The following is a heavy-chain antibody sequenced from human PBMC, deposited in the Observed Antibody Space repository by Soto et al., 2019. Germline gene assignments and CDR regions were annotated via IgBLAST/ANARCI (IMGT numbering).Heavy chain of an antibody. J-gene: IGHJ6*02. Sequence: GGSLRLSCAASGFTFSSYAMHWVRQAPGKGLEWVAVISYDGSNKYYADSVKGRFTISRDNSKNTLYLQMNSLRAEDTAVYYCARVSRYCSGGSCYYTNGYYYGMDVWGQGTTVTVSS. CDR3: ARVSRYCSGGSCYYTNGYYYGMDV. V-gene: IGHV3-30-3*01. CDR1: GFTFSSYA. D-gene: IGHD2-15*01. CDR2: ISYDGSNK.